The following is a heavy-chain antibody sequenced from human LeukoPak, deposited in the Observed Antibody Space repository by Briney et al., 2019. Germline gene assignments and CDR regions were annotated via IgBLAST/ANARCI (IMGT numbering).Heavy chain of an antibody. V-gene: IGHV4-34*01. J-gene: IGHJ4*02. Sequence: SETLSLTCAVYGGSFSGYYWSWIRQPPGKGLEWIGEINHSGSTNYNPSLKSRVTISVDTSKNQFSLKLSSVTAADTAVYYCARDAIAVAGTRYFDYWGQGTLVTVSS. CDR1: GGSFSGYY. CDR3: ARDAIAVAGTRYFDY. D-gene: IGHD6-19*01. CDR2: INHSGST.